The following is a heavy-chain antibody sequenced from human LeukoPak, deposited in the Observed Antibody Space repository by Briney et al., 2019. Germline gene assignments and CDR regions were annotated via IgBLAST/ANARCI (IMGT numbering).Heavy chain of an antibody. CDR2: SRNKANSYIT. D-gene: IGHD5-18*01. CDR1: GFTFSDHY. V-gene: IGHV3-72*01. Sequence: GGSLRLSCAASGFTFSDHYMDWVRQAPGKGLEWVGRSRNKANSYITEYAASVKGRFTISRDDSKNSLYLQMNSLKTEDTAVYYCASRFGYSYGNDYWGQGTLVTVSS. CDR3: ASRFGYSYGNDY. J-gene: IGHJ4*02.